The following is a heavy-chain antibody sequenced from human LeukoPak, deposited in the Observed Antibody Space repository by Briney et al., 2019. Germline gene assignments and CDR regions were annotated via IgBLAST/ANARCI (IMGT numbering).Heavy chain of an antibody. Sequence: GGSLRLSCAASGFTFSSYAMSWVRQAPGKGLDWVSAISGSGGSTYYADSVKGRFTISRDNAKNSLYLQMNSLRAEDAAVYYCARDKTPYCGGECFAFDIWGQGTMVTVSS. V-gene: IGHV3-23*01. D-gene: IGHD2-21*01. J-gene: IGHJ3*02. CDR2: ISGSGGST. CDR1: GFTFSSYA. CDR3: ARDKTPYCGGECFAFDI.